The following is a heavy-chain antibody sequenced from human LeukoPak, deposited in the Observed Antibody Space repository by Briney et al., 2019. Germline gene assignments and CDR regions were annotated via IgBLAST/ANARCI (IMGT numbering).Heavy chain of an antibody. J-gene: IGHJ5*02. CDR1: GGSISSYY. Sequence: PSETLSLTCTVSGGSISSYYWSWIRQPAGKGLEWIGRIYTGGSTNYNPSLKSRVTISMDTSKNQFSLKLTSVTAADTAVYYCARTPTLTTAFDIWGQGTLVTVSS. D-gene: IGHD4-11*01. CDR3: ARTPTLTTAFDI. CDR2: IYTGGST. V-gene: IGHV4-4*07.